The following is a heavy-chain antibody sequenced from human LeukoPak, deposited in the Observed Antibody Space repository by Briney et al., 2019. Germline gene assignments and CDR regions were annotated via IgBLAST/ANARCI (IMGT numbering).Heavy chain of an antibody. Sequence: PGGSLRLSCAASGFTFSSYEMNWVRQAPGKGLEWVSYISSSGSTIYYADSVKGRFTISRDNAKNSLYLQMNSLRAEDTAVYYCARDPTQWELLGGGGYYYYGMDVWGQGTTVTVSS. D-gene: IGHD1-26*01. CDR1: GFTFSSYE. CDR2: ISSSGSTI. J-gene: IGHJ6*02. CDR3: ARDPTQWELLGGGGYYYYGMDV. V-gene: IGHV3-48*03.